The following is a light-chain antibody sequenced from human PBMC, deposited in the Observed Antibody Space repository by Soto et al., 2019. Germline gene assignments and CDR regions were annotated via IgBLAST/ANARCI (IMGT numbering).Light chain of an antibody. CDR2: DVS. Sequence: QSALTQPASVSGSTGQSITISCTGTSSDVGGYNYVSWYQQHPGKAPKLMIYDVSNRPSGVSNRFSGSKSGNTASLTISGLQAEDEADYYCSSYTSSSTLQFGGGTQLTVL. V-gene: IGLV2-14*01. CDR3: SSYTSSSTLQ. J-gene: IGLJ3*02. CDR1: SSDVGGYNY.